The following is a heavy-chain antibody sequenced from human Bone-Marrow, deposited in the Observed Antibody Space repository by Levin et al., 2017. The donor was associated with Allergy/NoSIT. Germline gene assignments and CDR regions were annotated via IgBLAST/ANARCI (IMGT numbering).Heavy chain of an antibody. V-gene: IGHV3-74*01. CDR1: GFTFSNYW. J-gene: IGHJ4*02. Sequence: GSLRLSCAASGFTFSNYWMHWVRQAPGKGLVWVSGIKSDESSTTYADPVKGRFTISRDNAKNTLYLQMDRLRAEDTAVYYCAGNQGQWLNFFGYWGQGILVTVSS. CDR2: IKSDESST. D-gene: IGHD6-19*01. CDR3: AGNQGQWLNFFGY.